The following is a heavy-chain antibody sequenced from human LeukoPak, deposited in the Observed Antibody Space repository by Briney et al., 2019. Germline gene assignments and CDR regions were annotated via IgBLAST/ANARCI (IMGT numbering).Heavy chain of an antibody. CDR3: ARDPGRKWLQTFDY. CDR1: RFTFSTYG. Sequence: GGSLRLSCAASRFTFSTYGMSWVRQAPGKGLEWVAVIWYDGSNKYYADSVKGRFTISRDNSKNTLYPQMNSLRAEDTAGYYCARDPGRKWLQTFDYWGQGTLVTVS. CDR2: IWYDGSNK. J-gene: IGHJ4*02. D-gene: IGHD5-24*01. V-gene: IGHV3-33*08.